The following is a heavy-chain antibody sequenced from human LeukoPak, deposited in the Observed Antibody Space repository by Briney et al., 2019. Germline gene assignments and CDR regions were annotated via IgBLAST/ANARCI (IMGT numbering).Heavy chain of an antibody. J-gene: IGHJ5*02. CDR3: ARDGGTYYYDSSGYYPGWFDP. CDR1: GYTFTSYG. D-gene: IGHD3-22*01. Sequence: ASVKVSCKASGYTFTSYGISWVRQAPGQGLEWMGWISAHNGNTNYAQKLQGRVTMTTDTSTSTAYMELRSLRSDDTAVYYCARDGGTYYYDSSGYYPGWFDPWGQGTLVTVSS. V-gene: IGHV1-18*01. CDR2: ISAHNGNT.